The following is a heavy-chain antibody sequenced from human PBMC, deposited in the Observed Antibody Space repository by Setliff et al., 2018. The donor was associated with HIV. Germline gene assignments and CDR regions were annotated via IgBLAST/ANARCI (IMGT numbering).Heavy chain of an antibody. CDR1: GFPFNIYC. J-gene: IGHJ4*02. D-gene: IGHD5-18*01. V-gene: IGHV3-7*01. Sequence: PGGSLRLSCAASGFPFNIYCMSWVRQAPGKGLEWVANIKQDGSEKYYVDSVKGRFTISRDNAKNSVYLEMNSLRGEDTAVYYCVRAEGVAGGGYSHGSFDEWGQGTLVTVSS. CDR3: VRAEGVAGGGYSHGSFDE. CDR2: IKQDGSEK.